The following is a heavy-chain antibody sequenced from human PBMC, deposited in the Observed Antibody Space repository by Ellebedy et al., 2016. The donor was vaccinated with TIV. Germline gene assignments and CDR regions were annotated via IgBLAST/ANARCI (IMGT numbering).Heavy chain of an antibody. D-gene: IGHD6-19*01. CDR3: ASSGGSGWYYNNYYFDY. V-gene: IGHV3-21*01. J-gene: IGHJ4*02. CDR1: GFTFSTYG. CDR2: ISSSSSYI. Sequence: GGSLRLXXAASGFTFSTYGMNWVRQAPGKGLEWVASISSSSSYIYSAASVKGRFTISRNNAKNSLYLQINSLRAEDTAIYYCASSGGSGWYYNNYYFDYWGQGTLVTVSS.